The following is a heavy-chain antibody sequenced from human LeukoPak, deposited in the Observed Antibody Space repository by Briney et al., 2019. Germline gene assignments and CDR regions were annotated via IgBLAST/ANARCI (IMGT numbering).Heavy chain of an antibody. CDR3: ARRLAAASMDV. CDR1: GGTFSSYA. D-gene: IGHD6-13*01. V-gene: IGHV1-69*04. Sequence: SVKVSCKASGGTFSSYAISWVRQAPGQGLEWMGRIIPIFGIANYAQKFQGRVTITADKSTSTAYMELSSLRSEDTAVYYCARRLAAASMDVWGQGTTVTVSS. CDR2: IIPIFGIA. J-gene: IGHJ6*02.